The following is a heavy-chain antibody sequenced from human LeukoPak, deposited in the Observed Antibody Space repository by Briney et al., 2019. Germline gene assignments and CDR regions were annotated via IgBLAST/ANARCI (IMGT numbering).Heavy chain of an antibody. D-gene: IGHD1-20*01. CDR2: INAGNGNT. Sequence: GASVKVSCKASGYTFTSYAMHWVRPAPGQRLEWMGWINAGNGNTKYSQKFQGRVTMTTDTSTSTAYMELRSLRSDDTAAYYCAREKLTGSGDYWGQGTLVTVSS. CDR3: AREKLTGSGDY. V-gene: IGHV1-3*01. CDR1: GYTFTSYA. J-gene: IGHJ4*02.